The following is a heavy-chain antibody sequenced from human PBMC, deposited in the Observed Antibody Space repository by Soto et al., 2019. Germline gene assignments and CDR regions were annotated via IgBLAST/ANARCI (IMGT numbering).Heavy chain of an antibody. D-gene: IGHD3-22*01. CDR2: INHSGST. Sequence: SETLSLTCAVYGGSFSGYYWSWIRQPPGKGLEWIGEINHSGSTNYNPSLKCRVTISVDTSKNQFSLKLSSVTAADTAVYYRARRSRITMIVVVISWPYYFDYWGQGTLVTVSS. V-gene: IGHV4-34*01. CDR3: ARRSRITMIVVVISWPYYFDY. CDR1: GGSFSGYY. J-gene: IGHJ4*02.